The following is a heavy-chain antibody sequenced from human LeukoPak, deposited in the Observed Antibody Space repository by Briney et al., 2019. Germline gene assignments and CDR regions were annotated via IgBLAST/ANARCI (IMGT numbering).Heavy chain of an antibody. CDR2: IYYSGST. D-gene: IGHD4-17*01. Sequence: SETLSLTCTVSGGSISIGGYYWSWIRQHPGKGLEWIGYIYYSGSTYYNPSLKSRVTISVDTSKQQFSLKLSSVTAADTSVYYCARGTIYGDYPYFDYWGQGTLVTVSS. CDR3: ARGTIYGDYPYFDY. CDR1: GGSISIGGYY. V-gene: IGHV4-31*03. J-gene: IGHJ4*02.